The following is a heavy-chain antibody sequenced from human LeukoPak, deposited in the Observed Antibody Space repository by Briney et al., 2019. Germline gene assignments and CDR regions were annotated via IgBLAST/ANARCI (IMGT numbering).Heavy chain of an antibody. D-gene: IGHD6-19*01. V-gene: IGHV1-69*13. CDR3: ARDDPSIAVAGTHGAFDY. CDR1: GGTFSSYA. J-gene: IGHJ4*02. CDR2: IIPIFGTA. Sequence: VASVKVSCKASGGTFSSYAISWVRQAPGQGLEWMGGIIPIFGTANYAQKFQGRVTITADESTSTAYMELSSLRSEDTAVYYCARDDPSIAVAGTHGAFDYWGQGTLVTVSS.